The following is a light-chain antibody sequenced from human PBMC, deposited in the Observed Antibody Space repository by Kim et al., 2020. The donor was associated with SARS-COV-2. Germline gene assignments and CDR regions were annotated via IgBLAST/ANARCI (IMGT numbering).Light chain of an antibody. CDR2: AAS. Sequence: SSLGERVTITCRASQGIDNNLAWFQQRPGRAPKSLISAASTLQSGVPSRFSGSGYATDFTLTLSSLQPEDFAPYFCQHYSTYPPTFGQGTKVDIK. V-gene: IGKV1-16*01. CDR3: QHYSTYPPT. J-gene: IGKJ1*01. CDR1: QGIDNN.